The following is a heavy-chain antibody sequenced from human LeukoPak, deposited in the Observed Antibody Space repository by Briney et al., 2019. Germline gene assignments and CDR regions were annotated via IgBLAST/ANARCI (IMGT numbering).Heavy chain of an antibody. V-gene: IGHV4-59*01. CDR1: GGSISSYY. J-gene: IGHJ4*02. Sequence: SETLSLTCTVSGGSISSYYWSWIRQPPGKGLEWIGYIYYSGSTNYNPSLKSRVTISVDTSKNQFSLKLSSVTAADTAVYYCARQWGSRITMIVVEEGEYYFDYWGQGTLVTVSS. CDR2: IYYSGST. CDR3: ARQWGSRITMIVVEEGEYYFDY. D-gene: IGHD3-22*01.